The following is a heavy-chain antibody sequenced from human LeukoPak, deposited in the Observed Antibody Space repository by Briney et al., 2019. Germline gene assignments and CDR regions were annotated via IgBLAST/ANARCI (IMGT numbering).Heavy chain of an antibody. V-gene: IGHV3-74*01. Sequence: GGSLRLSCAASAFTFSNYLMHWVRHAPGKGLVWVSRINSDGIGTNYADSVKGRFTISRDNAKNTLYLQMNSLRGEDTAVYYCAREVNYYYMDVWGKGTTVTISS. CDR2: INSDGIGT. CDR1: AFTFSNYL. J-gene: IGHJ6*03. CDR3: AREVNYYYMDV.